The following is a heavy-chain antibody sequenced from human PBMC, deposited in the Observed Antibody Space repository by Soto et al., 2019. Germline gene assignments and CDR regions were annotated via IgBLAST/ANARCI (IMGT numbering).Heavy chain of an antibody. D-gene: IGHD3-3*01. CDR1: GFTFSSYW. V-gene: IGHV3-7*01. J-gene: IGHJ6*03. Sequence: GGSLRLSCAASGFTFSSYWMSWVRQAPGKGLEWVANIKQDGSEKYYVDSVKGRFTISRDNAKNSLYLQMNSLRAEDTAVYYCARDRGITIFGVDYYYYMDVWGKGTTVTVSS. CDR2: IKQDGSEK. CDR3: ARDRGITIFGVDYYYYMDV.